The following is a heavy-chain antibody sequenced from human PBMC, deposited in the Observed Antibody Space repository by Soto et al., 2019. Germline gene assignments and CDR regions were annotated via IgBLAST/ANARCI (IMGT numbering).Heavy chain of an antibody. Sequence: EVQLAESGGGLAQPGGSLGPSWAASGFTLSGYAMDWVRQVPGRGLEYVSGFSSNGVGTYYANSVQGRFTISRDNSKNTVYLQMGSLRPEDMAVYYCARRARPDFYYMDVWGKGTTVTVSS. D-gene: IGHD6-6*01. CDR1: GFTLSGYA. V-gene: IGHV3-64*01. CDR3: ARRARPDFYYMDV. CDR2: FSSNGVGT. J-gene: IGHJ6*03.